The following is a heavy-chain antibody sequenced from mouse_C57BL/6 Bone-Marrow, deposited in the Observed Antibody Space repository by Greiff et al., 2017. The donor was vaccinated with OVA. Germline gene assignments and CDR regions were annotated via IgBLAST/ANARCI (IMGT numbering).Heavy chain of an antibody. CDR3: ARKGAY. Sequence: VQLVESGAELARPGASVKLSCKASGYTFTSYGISWVKQRTGQGLEWIGEIYPRSGNTYYNEKFKGKATLTADKSSSTAYMELRSLTSEDSAVYFGARKGAYWGQGTLVTVSA. V-gene: IGHV1-81*01. CDR1: GYTFTSYG. J-gene: IGHJ3*01. CDR2: IYPRSGNT.